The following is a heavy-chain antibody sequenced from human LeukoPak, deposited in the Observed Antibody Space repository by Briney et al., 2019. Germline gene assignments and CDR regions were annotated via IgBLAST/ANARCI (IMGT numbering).Heavy chain of an antibody. V-gene: IGHV3-21*01. J-gene: IGHJ4*02. CDR3: ARRRVTYYFDY. CDR2: ITSAGSYT. CDR1: GFTFSSYT. D-gene: IGHD2-21*02. Sequence: GGSLRLSCAASGFTFSSYTMTWFGQAPGKGLKWVSSITSAGSYTYYGDSVKGRFTISRDNDKNSVFLEMNSLRVEDTALYFCARRRVTYYFDYWGQGSLVTVSS.